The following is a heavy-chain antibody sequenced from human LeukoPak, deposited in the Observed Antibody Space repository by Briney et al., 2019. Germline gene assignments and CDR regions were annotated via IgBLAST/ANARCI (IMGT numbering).Heavy chain of an antibody. D-gene: IGHD2-2*01. CDR2: IIPILGIA. CDR1: GGTFSSYA. CDR3: ARDVGYCSSTSCNGIGDP. J-gene: IGHJ5*02. V-gene: IGHV1-69*04. Sequence: SAKVSCKASGGTFSSYAISWVRQAPGQGLEWMGRIIPILGIANYAQKFQGRVTITADKSTSTAYMELSSLRSEDTAVYYCARDVGYCSSTSCNGIGDPWGQGTLVTVSS.